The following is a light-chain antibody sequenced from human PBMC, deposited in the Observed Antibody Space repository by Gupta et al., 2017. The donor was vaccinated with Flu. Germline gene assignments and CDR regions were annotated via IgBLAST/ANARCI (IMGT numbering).Light chain of an antibody. CDR2: AAS. CDR1: QHISSY. J-gene: IGKJ1*01. V-gene: IGKV1-8*01. CDR3: QQDDSFPRT. Sequence: PSSLSASTGDRLTVTCRASQHISSYLAWYQQKPGQAPKLLIYAASTLQSGVPSRFSGDGSGTDFTLTTSCLQSEDFATYYCQQDDSFPRTFGQGTKVEIK.